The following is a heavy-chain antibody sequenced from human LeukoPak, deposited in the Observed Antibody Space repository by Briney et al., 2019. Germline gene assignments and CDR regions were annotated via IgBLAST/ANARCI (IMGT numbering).Heavy chain of an antibody. J-gene: IGHJ4*02. D-gene: IGHD5-12*01. CDR1: GYTFSTYG. V-gene: IGHV1-18*01. Sequence: VASVKVSCKASGYTFSTYGISWVRQAPGQGLEWMGWISTYNGNTNYAQKLQGRVTMTTDTSTSTAYMELRSLRSDETAVYYCARGTTADIDYWGQGTLVTVSS. CDR2: ISTYNGNT. CDR3: ARGTTADIDY.